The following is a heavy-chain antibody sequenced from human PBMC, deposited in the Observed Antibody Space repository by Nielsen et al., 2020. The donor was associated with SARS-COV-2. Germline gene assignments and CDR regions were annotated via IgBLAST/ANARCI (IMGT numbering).Heavy chain of an antibody. CDR1: GFTFSDYY. CDR3: AKVSAIIVGATTDY. D-gene: IGHD1-26*01. J-gene: IGHJ4*02. CDR2: ISSSGSTI. V-gene: IGHV3-11*01. Sequence: GESLKISCAASGFTFSDYYMSWIRRAPGKGLEWVSYISSSGSTIYYADSVKGRFTISRDNCKNTLYLQMNSLRAEDTAVYYCAKVSAIIVGATTDYWGQGTLVTVSS.